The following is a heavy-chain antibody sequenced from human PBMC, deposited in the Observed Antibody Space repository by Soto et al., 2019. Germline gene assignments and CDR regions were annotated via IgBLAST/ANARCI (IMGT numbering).Heavy chain of an antibody. CDR1: GFTFSNYA. D-gene: IGHD2-21*02. Sequence: GGSLRLSCAASGFTFSNYAMSWVRQAPAKGLEWVSGISASGGSTYYADSVKGRFTISRDNSKNTLYLQVSSLRAEDTAIYYCAKAEKAVVVTSKFDPWGQGALVTVSS. CDR3: AKAEKAVVVTSKFDP. J-gene: IGHJ5*02. V-gene: IGHV3-23*01. CDR2: ISASGGST.